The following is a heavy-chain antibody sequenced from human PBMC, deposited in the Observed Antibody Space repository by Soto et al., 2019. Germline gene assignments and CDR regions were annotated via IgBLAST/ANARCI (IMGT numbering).Heavy chain of an antibody. V-gene: IGHV4-39*01. CDR1: GGSISSSSYY. J-gene: IGHJ4*02. CDR3: ARLQGSGSYYCDY. D-gene: IGHD3-10*01. CDR2: IYYSGIT. Sequence: SETLSLTCTVSGGSISSSSYYWGWIRQPPGKGLEWIGSIYYSGITYYNPSLKSRVTISVDTSKNQFSLRLSSVTAADTAVYYCARLQGSGSYYCDYWGQGSLVTVSS.